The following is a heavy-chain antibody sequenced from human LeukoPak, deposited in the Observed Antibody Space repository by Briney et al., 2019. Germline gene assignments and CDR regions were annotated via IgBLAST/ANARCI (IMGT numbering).Heavy chain of an antibody. D-gene: IGHD6-25*01. CDR1: GFTFSSYA. Sequence: GVSLRLSCAASGFTFSSYAMSWVRQAPGGGLEWVSGISAGGDTTYTADSVRGRFTISRDNSNNTLYLQMNILTAEDTAVYYCAAISYSGTWPVGYWGQGILVTVTA. J-gene: IGHJ4*02. V-gene: IGHV3-23*01. CDR3: AAISYSGTWPVGY. CDR2: ISAGGDTT.